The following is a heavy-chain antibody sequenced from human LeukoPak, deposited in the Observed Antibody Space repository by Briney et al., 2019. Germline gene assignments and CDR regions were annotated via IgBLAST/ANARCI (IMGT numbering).Heavy chain of an antibody. D-gene: IGHD6-25*01. CDR2: INPRGGST. V-gene: IGHV1-46*01. CDR3: ERVGSAAATADY. CDR1: GYTFTTYY. J-gene: IGHJ4*02. Sequence: GASVKVSCKASGYTFTTYYMHWMRQAPGQGPEWMGIINPRGGSTDYSQKFQGRITMTSDTSTSTVYMELSSLRSDDTAVYFCERVGSAAATADYWGQGTLVTVSS.